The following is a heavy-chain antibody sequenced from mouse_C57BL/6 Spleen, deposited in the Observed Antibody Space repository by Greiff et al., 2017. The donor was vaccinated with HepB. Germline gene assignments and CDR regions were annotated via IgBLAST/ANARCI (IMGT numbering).Heavy chain of an antibody. CDR3: ARKHDGYFLYAMDY. V-gene: IGHV1-18*01. CDR1: GYTFTDYN. D-gene: IGHD2-3*01. J-gene: IGHJ4*01. CDR2: INPNNGGT. Sequence: VQLQQSGPELVKPGASVKIPCKASGYTFTDYNMDWVKQSHGKSLEWIGDINPNNGGTIYNQKFKGKATLTVDKSSSTAYMELRSLTSEDTAVYYCARKHDGYFLYAMDYWGQGTSVTVSS.